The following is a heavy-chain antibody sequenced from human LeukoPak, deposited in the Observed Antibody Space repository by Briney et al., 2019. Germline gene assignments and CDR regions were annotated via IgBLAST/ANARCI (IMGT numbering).Heavy chain of an antibody. CDR2: TYYRSKWYN. J-gene: IGHJ6*02. Sequence: SQTLSLTCALSGDSVSSNSAAWNWIRQSPSRGLEWLGRTYYRSKWYNDYAVSVKSRITINPDTSKNQFSLQLNSVTPEDTAVYYCARARAAAGTYSYYYYGMDVWGQGTTVTVSS. D-gene: IGHD6-13*01. CDR3: ARARAAAGTYSYYYYGMDV. V-gene: IGHV6-1*01. CDR1: GDSVSSNSAA.